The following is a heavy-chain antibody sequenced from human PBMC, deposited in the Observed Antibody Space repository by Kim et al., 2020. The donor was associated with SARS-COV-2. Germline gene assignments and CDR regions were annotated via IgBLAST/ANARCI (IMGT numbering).Heavy chain of an antibody. CDR2: ISSNGGST. CDR1: GFTFSSYA. CDR3: VKGANVVVPAAYYYYGMDV. D-gene: IGHD2-2*01. J-gene: IGHJ6*02. V-gene: IGHV3-64D*06. Sequence: GGSLRLSCSASGFTFSSYAMHWVRQAPGKGLEYVSAISSNGGSTYYADSVKGRFTISRDNSKNTLYLQMSSLRAEDTAVYYCVKGANVVVPAAYYYYGMDVWCQGTTVTVSS.